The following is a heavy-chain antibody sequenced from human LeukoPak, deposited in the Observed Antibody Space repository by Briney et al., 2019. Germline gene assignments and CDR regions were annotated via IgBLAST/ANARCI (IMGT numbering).Heavy chain of an antibody. CDR3: ARDRLGGFDN. CDR1: GGSFSGYY. V-gene: IGHV4-34*12. J-gene: IGHJ4*02. D-gene: IGHD3-16*02. CDR2: IFHSGDT. Sequence: SETLSLTCAVYGGSFSGYYWSWIRQPPGKGLEWIASIFHSGDTYYNPSLKSRLTISVDTSKNQFSLKLTSLTAADTAVYYCARDRLGGFDNWGQGTLVTVSS.